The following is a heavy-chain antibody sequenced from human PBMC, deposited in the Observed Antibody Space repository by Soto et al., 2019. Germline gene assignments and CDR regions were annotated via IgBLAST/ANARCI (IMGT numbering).Heavy chain of an antibody. CDR3: ARYLIGLYYYYMDV. Sequence: SETLSLTCTVSGGSISSGGYYWSWIRQHPGKGLEWIGYIYYSGSTNYNPSLKSRVTISVDTSKNQFSLKLSSVTAADTAVYYCARYLIGLYYYYMDVWGKGTTVTVSS. CDR1: GGSISSGGYY. J-gene: IGHJ6*03. V-gene: IGHV4-61*08. D-gene: IGHD2-8*01. CDR2: IYYSGST.